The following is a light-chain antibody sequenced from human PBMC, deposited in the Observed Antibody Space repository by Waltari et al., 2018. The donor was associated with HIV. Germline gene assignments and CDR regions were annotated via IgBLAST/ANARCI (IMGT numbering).Light chain of an antibody. CDR3: AAWDRSLNGPV. CDR2: DNK. J-gene: IGLJ1*01. CDR1: SSNIGSKT. Sequence: QSVLTQPPSASGTPGQRVTIPCSGSSSNIGSKTVHWYQQLPGTAPKHLIYDNKQLPSRVPDRFSVSRSGTSASRAISGLQSEDEADYDCAAWDRSLNGPVFVTGTKVTVL. V-gene: IGLV1-44*01.